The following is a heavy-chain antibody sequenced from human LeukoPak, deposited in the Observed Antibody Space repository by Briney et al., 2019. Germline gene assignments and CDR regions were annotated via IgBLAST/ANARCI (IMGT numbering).Heavy chain of an antibody. V-gene: IGHV3-74*01. CDR1: GFTFSNYM. CDR2: IKSDGITI. Sequence: GGSLRLSCAASGFTFSNYMMHWVRQAPGRGLVWVSRIKSDGITITYADSVKGRFTISRDNAKNTLYLQMNSLRAEDTAVYYCLRDLNWSLDQWGQGTLVTVSS. CDR3: LRDLNWSLDQ. D-gene: IGHD1-20*01. J-gene: IGHJ4*02.